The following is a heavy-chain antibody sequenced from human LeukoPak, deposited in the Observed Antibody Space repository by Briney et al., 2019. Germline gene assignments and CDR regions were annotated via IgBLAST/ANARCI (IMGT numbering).Heavy chain of an antibody. CDR3: ARAPMGTAALY. CDR2: MNPVTGNA. D-gene: IGHD2-2*01. Sequence: ASVKVFCKASGYTFSNFDINWVRQAPGQGPEWMGWMNPVTGNAGSAQKFQGRVTLTRDMSISTAYMELSSLTFDDTAFYYCARAPMGTAALYWGQGTLITVSS. V-gene: IGHV1-8*01. CDR1: GYTFSNFD. J-gene: IGHJ4*02.